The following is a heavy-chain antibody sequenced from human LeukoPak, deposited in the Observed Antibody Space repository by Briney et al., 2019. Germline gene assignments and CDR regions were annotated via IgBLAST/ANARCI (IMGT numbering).Heavy chain of an antibody. J-gene: IGHJ4*02. CDR2: VSYDGSNK. CDR1: GFTFRSYA. Sequence: PGRSLRLSCAASGFTFRSYAMHWVRQAPGKGLEWVAVVSYDGSNKYYADSVKGRFTISRDNSKNTLFLQMNSLRAEDTAVYYCASLVVVIYWGQGTLVTVSS. CDR3: ASLVVVIY. D-gene: IGHD3-22*01. V-gene: IGHV3-30*04.